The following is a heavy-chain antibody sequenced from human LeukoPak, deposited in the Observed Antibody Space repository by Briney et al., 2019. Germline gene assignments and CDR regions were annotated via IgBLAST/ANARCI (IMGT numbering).Heavy chain of an antibody. V-gene: IGHV3-11*01. J-gene: IGHJ4*02. D-gene: IGHD1-1*01. CDR2: ISSSGSTI. CDR3: ARDVPPHNRPFDY. Sequence: GGSLRLSCAASGFTFSDYYMSWIRQAPGKGLEWVSYISSSGSTIYYADSVKGRFTISRDNAKNSLYLQMNSLRAEDTAVYYCARDVPPHNRPFDYWGQGTLVTVSS. CDR1: GFTFSDYY.